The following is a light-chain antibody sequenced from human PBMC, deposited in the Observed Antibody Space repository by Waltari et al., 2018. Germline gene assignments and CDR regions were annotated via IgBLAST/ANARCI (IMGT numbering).Light chain of an antibody. CDR1: SRDVGAYNL. CDR3: SSYTQSRTRV. J-gene: IGLJ3*02. Sequence: QSALTQSASVSGSPGQSITISCTGTSRDVGAYNLVSWYQHLPGRAPKLILSGVTKRPSGISDRFSGSNSGNTASLTISGLQSEDEADYYCSSYTQSRTRVFGGGTKVTVL. CDR2: GVT. V-gene: IGLV2-23*02.